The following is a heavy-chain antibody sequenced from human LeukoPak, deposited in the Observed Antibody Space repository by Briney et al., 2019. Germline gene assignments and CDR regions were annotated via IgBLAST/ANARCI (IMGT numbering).Heavy chain of an antibody. CDR2: INPNSGGT. D-gene: IGHD7-27*01. Sequence: ASVKVSCKASGYTFTGYYMHWVRQAPGQGLEWMGWINPNSGGTNYAQKFQGRVTMTRDTSISTAYMELSRLRSDDTAVYYCARDPQLTGIRRHFDYWGQGTLVTVSS. J-gene: IGHJ4*02. CDR3: ARDPQLTGIRRHFDY. V-gene: IGHV1-2*02. CDR1: GYTFTGYY.